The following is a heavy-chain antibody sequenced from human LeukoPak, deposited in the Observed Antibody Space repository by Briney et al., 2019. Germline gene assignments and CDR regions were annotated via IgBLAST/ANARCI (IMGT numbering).Heavy chain of an antibody. CDR2: ITSSGDDT. D-gene: IGHD3-10*01. J-gene: IGHJ4*02. CDR1: GFTFSNYA. V-gene: IGHV3-23*01. Sequence: GGSLRLSCAASGFTFSNYAMSWVRQAPGKGLEWVSSITSSGDDTYYAGSLKGRFTISRDNSKSTLYLQMNSLRAEDTAIYYCAKDRPNYYGTNGHYYRRDGDYWGQGTLVTVSS. CDR3: AKDRPNYYGTNGHYYRRDGDY.